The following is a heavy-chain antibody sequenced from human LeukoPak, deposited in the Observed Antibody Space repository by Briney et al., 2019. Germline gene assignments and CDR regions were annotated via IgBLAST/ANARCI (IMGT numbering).Heavy chain of an antibody. CDR2: VSYSGST. J-gene: IGHJ5*02. CDR3: ARHLWRTSTSPWFDP. Sequence: SETLSLTCTVSGGSVTSGSYYWGCIRQPPGQGLEWIGSVSYSGSTYYNPSLKSRVTISVDTSKTQFSLKLSSVTAADTAVYYCARHLWRTSTSPWFDPWGQGTLVTV. D-gene: IGHD2-2*01. CDR1: GGSVTSGSYY. V-gene: IGHV4-39*01.